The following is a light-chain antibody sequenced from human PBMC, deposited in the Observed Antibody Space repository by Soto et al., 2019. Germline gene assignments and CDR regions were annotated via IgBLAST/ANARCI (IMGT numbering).Light chain of an antibody. CDR3: SAYAGSNNFGL. V-gene: IGLV2-8*01. J-gene: IGLJ3*02. Sequence: QSDLTQPPSAAGSPGQSVTISCTGTSSDVGVYNYVSWYQQHSGKAPKLMIYEVSKRPSGVPDSFSGSKSVNTASLTVSGLQAEYEADYYSSAYAGSNNFGLFVVGTKLTVL. CDR1: SSDVGVYNY. CDR2: EVS.